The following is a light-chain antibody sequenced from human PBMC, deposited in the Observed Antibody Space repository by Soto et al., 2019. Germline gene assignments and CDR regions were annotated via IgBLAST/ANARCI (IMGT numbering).Light chain of an antibody. V-gene: IGKV3-15*01. Sequence: EIVMTQSPATLSVSPGERATLSCRASQSVSSNLAWYQQKPGQAPRLLIYGASTRATGIPARFSGSGSGTEFTLTISRVQAEDVAVYYWQQYNNWPWTFGQGTKVEIK. CDR2: GAS. CDR3: QQYNNWPWT. J-gene: IGKJ1*01. CDR1: QSVSSN.